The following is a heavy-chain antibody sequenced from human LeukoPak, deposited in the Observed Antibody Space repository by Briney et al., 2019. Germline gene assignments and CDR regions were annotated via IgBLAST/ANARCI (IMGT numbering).Heavy chain of an antibody. CDR3: AKDIYYDSSGPSAGAFDI. Sequence: GGSLRLSCAASGFTFSSYWMSWVRQAPGKGLEWVANIKQDGSEKYYVDSVKGRFTISRDNAKNSLYLQMNSLRAEDTALYYCAKDIYYDSSGPSAGAFDIWGQGTMVTVSS. J-gene: IGHJ3*02. CDR1: GFTFSSYW. V-gene: IGHV3-7*03. CDR2: IKQDGSEK. D-gene: IGHD3-22*01.